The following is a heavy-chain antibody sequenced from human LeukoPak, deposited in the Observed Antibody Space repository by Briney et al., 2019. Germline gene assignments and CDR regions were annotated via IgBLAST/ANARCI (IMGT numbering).Heavy chain of an antibody. D-gene: IGHD2-2*01. V-gene: IGHV4-59*08. CDR1: GGSISSYH. CDR2: IYYSGST. CDR3: ARTLVVPINWFDP. Sequence: SETLSLTCTVSGGSISSYHWSWIRQPPGKGLEWIGYIYYSGSTNYNPSLKSRVTISVDTSKNQFSLKLSSVTAADTAVYYCARTLVVPINWFDPWGQGTLVTVSS. J-gene: IGHJ5*02.